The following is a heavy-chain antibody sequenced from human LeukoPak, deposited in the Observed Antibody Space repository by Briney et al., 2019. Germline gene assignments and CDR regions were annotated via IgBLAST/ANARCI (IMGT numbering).Heavy chain of an antibody. D-gene: IGHD6-19*01. Sequence: GGSLTPSCAASGFTFSSYGMHWVRQAPGKGLEWVAVISYDGSNKYYADSVKGRFTISRDNSKNTLYLQMNSLRAEDTAVYYCTKDGYSSGDFDYWGQGTLVTVSS. CDR1: GFTFSSYG. J-gene: IGHJ4*02. CDR3: TKDGYSSGDFDY. CDR2: ISYDGSNK. V-gene: IGHV3-30*18.